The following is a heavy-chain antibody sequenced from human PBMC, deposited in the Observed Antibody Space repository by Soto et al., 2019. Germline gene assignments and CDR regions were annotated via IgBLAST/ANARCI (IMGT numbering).Heavy chain of an antibody. J-gene: IGHJ5*02. CDR3: AAGPRVRDGQYINWFDP. D-gene: IGHD1-1*01. V-gene: IGHV1-18*01. CDR2: ISAYNGNT. Sequence: HVQLVQSGAEVKKPGASVKVSCKASGYTFTDYGIIWVRQAPGQGLEWMASISAYNGNTNYAQKLQGRVTMTTDTSTSTAYMELRSLRSDDTAVYYCAAGPRVRDGQYINWFDPWGQGTLVTVSS. CDR1: GYTFTDYG.